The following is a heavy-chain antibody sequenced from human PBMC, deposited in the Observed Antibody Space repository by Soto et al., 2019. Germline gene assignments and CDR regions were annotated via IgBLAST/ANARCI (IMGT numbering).Heavy chain of an antibody. Sequence: ASVKVSCKASGYTFTGYYMHWVRQAPGQGLEWMGWINPKSGGTMYPQKFQGRVTMTWDTSISTAYMALTRLRSDDTAVYYCARDRAKGGGSTGFDYWGQGARVTESS. J-gene: IGHJ4*02. CDR2: INPKSGGT. D-gene: IGHD1-26*01. V-gene: IGHV1-2*02. CDR3: ARDRAKGGGSTGFDY. CDR1: GYTFTGYY.